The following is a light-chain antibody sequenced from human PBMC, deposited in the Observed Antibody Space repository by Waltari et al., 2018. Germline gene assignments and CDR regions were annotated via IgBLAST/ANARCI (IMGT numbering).Light chain of an antibody. CDR3: SSRDPTINAVV. Sequence: SSELTQDPGVSVALGQTVTITCQGDSLRTYAADWYQQRPGQAPILVLFSTDDRPSGIPDHFSGSSSGDTASLTITGTQAEDEAAYYCSSRDPTINAVVFGGGTRLTVL. V-gene: IGLV3-19*01. CDR1: SLRTYA. CDR2: STD. J-gene: IGLJ2*01.